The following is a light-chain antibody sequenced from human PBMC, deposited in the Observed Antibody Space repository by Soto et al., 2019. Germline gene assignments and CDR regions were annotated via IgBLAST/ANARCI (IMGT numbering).Light chain of an antibody. V-gene: IGKV3-15*01. CDR2: GAS. CDR1: QSVSDN. CDR3: QQYNNWPIT. Sequence: EIVMTQSPATLSVSPGERATLSCRASQSVSDNLAWYQQKPGQAPRLFIYGASARATGIPARFSGSGSGTEFTLTISSPQSEDFPVYYCQQYNNWPITFGQGTRLEIK. J-gene: IGKJ5*01.